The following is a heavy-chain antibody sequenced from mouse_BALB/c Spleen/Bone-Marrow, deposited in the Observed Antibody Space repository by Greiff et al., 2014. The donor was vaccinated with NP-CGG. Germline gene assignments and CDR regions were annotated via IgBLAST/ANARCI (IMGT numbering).Heavy chain of an antibody. CDR3: TREGAY. CDR1: GYTFTSYY. Sequence: VQLQQSGAELVKPGASVKLSCKASGYTFTSYYMYXVKQRPGQGLEWIGEINHSNGYTNFNEKFKSKATLTVDKSSSTAYMQLSNLTSEDSAVYYCTREGAYWGQGTLVTVSA. J-gene: IGHJ3*01. CDR2: INHSNGYT. V-gene: IGHV1S81*02.